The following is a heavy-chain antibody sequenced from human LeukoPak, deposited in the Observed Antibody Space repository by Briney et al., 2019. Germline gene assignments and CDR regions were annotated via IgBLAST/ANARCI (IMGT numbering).Heavy chain of an antibody. V-gene: IGHV3-48*03. CDR2: ISSGGETI. CDR3: IPPAAGLRRTISTEYFQH. CDR1: GLTFSSYD. Sequence: GGSLRLTCAAAGLTFSSYDMYWVRQAPGKGLEWVAYISSGGETIYYAASVKGRFTNSRDNANKSLYLRMNSLRVEDTAIYYCIPPAAGLRRTISTEYFQHWGQGALVTVSS. J-gene: IGHJ1*01. D-gene: IGHD2-2*01.